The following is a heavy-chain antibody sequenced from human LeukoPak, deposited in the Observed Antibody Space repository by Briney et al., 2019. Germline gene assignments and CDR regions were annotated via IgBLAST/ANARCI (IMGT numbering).Heavy chain of an antibody. CDR2: INPNSGGT. Sequence: VSVKVSCKASGYTFTDYYMHRVRQAPGQGLEWMGWINPNSGGTNYAQKFQGRVTMTRDTPISTAYMELSRLRYDDTAVYYCARGPSGSYSDYYYYGMDVWGQGTTVTVSS. CDR1: GYTFTDYY. J-gene: IGHJ6*02. D-gene: IGHD1-26*01. V-gene: IGHV1-2*02. CDR3: ARGPSGSYSDYYYYGMDV.